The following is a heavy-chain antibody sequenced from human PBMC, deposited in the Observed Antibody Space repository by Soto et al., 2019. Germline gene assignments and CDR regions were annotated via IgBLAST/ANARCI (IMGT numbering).Heavy chain of an antibody. D-gene: IGHD3-16*01. J-gene: IGHJ5*02. V-gene: IGHV3-33*01. CDR2: IWYDGSNK. CDR3: AIDGWGGVWGWFDP. CDR1: GYTFIRYG. Sequence: QVQLVESGGGVVQPGMSLRLSCAASGYTFIRYGMHWVRQAPGKGLEWVAVIWYDGSNKYYADSVKGRFTISRDNSKNTVFLQMDSLRVEDTALYDCAIDGWGGVWGWFDPWGQGTLVSVS.